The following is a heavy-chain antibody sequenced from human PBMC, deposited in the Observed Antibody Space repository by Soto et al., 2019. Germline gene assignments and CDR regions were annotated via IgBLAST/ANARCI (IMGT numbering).Heavy chain of an antibody. D-gene: IGHD3-10*01. CDR1: GFSFNDYP. CDR2: ISSDGKNT. J-gene: IGHJ4*02. CDR3: ARAGLLRGFVITGLDW. Sequence: QVQLVESGGGVVQPRRSLRLSCAASGFSFNDYPLCWVRQAPGKGLEWLAFISSDGKNTFHADSVKGRFTISGDNSRNALYLQMNSLKIEDTALYFCARAGLLRGFVITGLDWWGQGTLVTVSS. V-gene: IGHV3-30*04.